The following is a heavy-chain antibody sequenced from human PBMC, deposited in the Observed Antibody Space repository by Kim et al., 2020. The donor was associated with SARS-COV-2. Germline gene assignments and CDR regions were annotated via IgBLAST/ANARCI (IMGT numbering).Heavy chain of an antibody. CDR3: VKNSGSSSYSVFGV. J-gene: IGHJ6*02. CDR2: LSTNGDNT. D-gene: IGHD2-15*01. V-gene: IGHV3-23*01. Sequence: GGSLRLSCAASGFTFSSYAMSWVRQAPGKGLEWVSSLSTNGDNTYYADSVKGRFTIFRDNSTNTLYLQMNSLRAEDTAVYYCVKNSGSSSYSVFGVWGQG. CDR1: GFTFSSYA.